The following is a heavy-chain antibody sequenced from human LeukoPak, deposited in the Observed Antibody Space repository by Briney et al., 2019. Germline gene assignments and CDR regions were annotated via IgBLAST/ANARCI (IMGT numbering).Heavy chain of an antibody. J-gene: IGHJ4*02. Sequence: SETLSLTCTVSGGSISSGSYYWSWIRQPAGKGLEWIGYIYYSGSTNYNPSLKSRVTISVDTSKNQFSLKLSSVTAADTAVYYCARLQLWSFYFDYWGQGTLVTVSS. CDR2: IYYSGST. CDR1: GGSISSGSYY. D-gene: IGHD5-18*01. V-gene: IGHV4-61*10. CDR3: ARLQLWSFYFDY.